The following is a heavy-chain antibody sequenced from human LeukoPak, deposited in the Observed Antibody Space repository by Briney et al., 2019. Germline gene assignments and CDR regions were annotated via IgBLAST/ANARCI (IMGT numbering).Heavy chain of an antibody. CDR3: ARMYSSGNFDY. CDR1: GYSISSGYY. V-gene: IGHV4-38-2*02. Sequence: SETLSLTCTVSGYSISSGYYWGWIRQPPGKGLEWIGSIYHSGSTYYNPSLKSRVTISVDTSKNLFSLKLSSVTAADTAVYYCARMYSSGNFDYWGQGTLVTVSS. J-gene: IGHJ4*02. CDR2: IYHSGST. D-gene: IGHD6-19*01.